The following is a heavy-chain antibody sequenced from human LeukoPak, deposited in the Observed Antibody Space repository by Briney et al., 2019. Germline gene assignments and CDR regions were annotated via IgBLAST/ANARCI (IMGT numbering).Heavy chain of an antibody. D-gene: IGHD3-10*01. J-gene: IGHJ4*02. Sequence: SENLSLTCAVYGGSFSGYYWGWIRQRQGMGMEWIGDIDHSGNTKYKPSLKSRVTISIDTSENHISLNLNSVAAADTAVYYCAREGGSDSAHDFWGQGTLVTVSS. CDR3: AREGGSDSAHDF. V-gene: IGHV4-34*01. CDR1: GGSFSGYY. CDR2: IDHSGNT.